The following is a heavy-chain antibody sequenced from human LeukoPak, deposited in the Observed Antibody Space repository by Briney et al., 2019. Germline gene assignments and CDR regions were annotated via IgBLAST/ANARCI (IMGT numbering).Heavy chain of an antibody. D-gene: IGHD1-26*01. CDR3: ASSPGSYSLDY. V-gene: IGHV1-46*01. J-gene: IGHJ4*02. Sequence: ASVKVSCKASGYTFTSYYMHGVRQAPGQGLEWMGIINPSGGSTSYAQKFQGRVTITADKSTSTAYMELSSLRSEDTAVYYCASSPGSYSLDYWGQGTLVTVSS. CDR1: GYTFTSYY. CDR2: INPSGGST.